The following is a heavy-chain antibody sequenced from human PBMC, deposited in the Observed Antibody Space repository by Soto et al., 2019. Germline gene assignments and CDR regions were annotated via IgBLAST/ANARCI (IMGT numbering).Heavy chain of an antibody. D-gene: IGHD4-4*01. J-gene: IGHJ4*02. CDR3: ASKGSPVTVGPPFDY. V-gene: IGHV1-46*03. Sequence: GASVKVSCKASGYTFTSYYMHWVRQAPGQGLEWMGIINPSGGSTSYAQKFQGRVTMTRDTSTSTVYMELSSLRSEDTAVYYCASKGSPVTVGPPFDYWGQGTLVTVSS. CDR1: GYTFTSYY. CDR2: INPSGGST.